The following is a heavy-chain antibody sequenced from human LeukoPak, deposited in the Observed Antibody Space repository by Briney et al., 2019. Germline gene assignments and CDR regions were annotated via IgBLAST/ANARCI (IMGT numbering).Heavy chain of an antibody. J-gene: IGHJ4*02. V-gene: IGHV3-64*01. CDR2: ISSNGGST. D-gene: IGHD3-10*01. CDR1: GFTFSSFS. Sequence: PGESLRLSCAASGFTFSSFSMHWVRQAPGKGLESVSAISSNGGSTYYANSVKGRFTTSRDNSKNTLYLQMGSLRAEDMAVYYCAREYYGGYVDYWGQGTLVTVSS. CDR3: AREYYGGYVDY.